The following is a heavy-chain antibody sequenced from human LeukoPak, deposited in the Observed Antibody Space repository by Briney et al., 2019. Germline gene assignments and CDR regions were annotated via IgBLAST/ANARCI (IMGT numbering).Heavy chain of an antibody. D-gene: IGHD3-10*01. CDR3: ARGGRSGSYSGGMDV. CDR1: GFTFSSYD. Sequence: GGSLRLSCAASGFTFSSYDMHWVRQATGKGLEWVSAIGTAGDTYYPGSVKGRFSISKENAKDSLYLQLNSLRAGDKAVYYCARGGRSGSYSGGMDVWGQGTTVTVSS. V-gene: IGHV3-13*01. CDR2: IGTAGDT. J-gene: IGHJ6*02.